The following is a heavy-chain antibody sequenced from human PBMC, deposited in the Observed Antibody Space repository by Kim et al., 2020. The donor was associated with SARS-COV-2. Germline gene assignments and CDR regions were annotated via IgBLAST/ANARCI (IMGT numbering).Heavy chain of an antibody. Sequence: ASVKVSCKASGYTFTSYAMNWVRQAPGQGLEWMGWINTNTGNPTYAQGFTGRFVFSLDTSVSTAYLQISSLKAEDTAVYYCAREQKQGGYYYDSSGYRHFQHWGQGTLVTVSS. CDR1: GYTFTSYA. J-gene: IGHJ1*01. CDR2: INTNTGNP. V-gene: IGHV7-4-1*02. D-gene: IGHD3-22*01. CDR3: AREQKQGGYYYDSSGYRHFQH.